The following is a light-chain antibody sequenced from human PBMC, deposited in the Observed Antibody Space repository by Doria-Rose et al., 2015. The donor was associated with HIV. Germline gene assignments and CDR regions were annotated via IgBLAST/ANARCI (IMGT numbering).Light chain of an antibody. CDR3: HQYGTSWT. CDR1: QSFSSTY. J-gene: IGKJ1*01. CDR2: DGS. Sequence: EIVLTQSPGTLSLSPGERATLSCRASQSFSSTYLAWYQQKPGQAPSLLIYDGSTRATGIPGRFSASGSGTDFTFTINRLEPEDFALYYCHQYGTSWTFGRGTKVEI. V-gene: IGKV3-20*01.